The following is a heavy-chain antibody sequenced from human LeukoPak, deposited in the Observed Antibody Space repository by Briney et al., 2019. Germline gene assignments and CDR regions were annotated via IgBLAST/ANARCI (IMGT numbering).Heavy chain of an antibody. CDR2: IYSGGST. D-gene: IGHD3-22*01. Sequence: GGSLRLPCAASGFTFTNYAMTWVRQAPGKGLEWVSVIYSGGSTYYADSVKGRFTISRDNSKNTLYLQMNSLRAEDTAVYYCARGSDSIGYYYFDYWGQGRLVTVSS. CDR1: GFTFTNYA. J-gene: IGHJ4*02. CDR3: ARGSDSIGYYYFDY. V-gene: IGHV3-23*03.